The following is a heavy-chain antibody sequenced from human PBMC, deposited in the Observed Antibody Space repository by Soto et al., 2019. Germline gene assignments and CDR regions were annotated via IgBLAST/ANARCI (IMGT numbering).Heavy chain of an antibody. V-gene: IGHV3-21*01. Sequence: GGSLRLSCAASGFTFSCYSMNWVRQAPGKGLEWVSFISSSSSYIYYADSVKGRLTISRDNAKNSLYLQMNSRVAEDTAVYYCARDSSLVSGWYVNWFDPWGQGTLVTVS. D-gene: IGHD6-19*01. CDR2: ISSSSSYI. J-gene: IGHJ5*02. CDR1: GFTFSCYS. CDR3: ARDSSLVSGWYVNWFDP.